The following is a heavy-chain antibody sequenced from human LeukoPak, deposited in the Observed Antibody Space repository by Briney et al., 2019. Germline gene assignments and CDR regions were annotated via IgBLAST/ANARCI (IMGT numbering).Heavy chain of an antibody. Sequence: SGGSLRLSCAASGFTFSSYSMNWVRQAPGKGLEWVSSISSSSSYIYYADSVKGRFTISRDNTKNSLYLQMNSLRAEDTAVYYCARDRRSGWCDYWGQGTLVTVSS. CDR3: ARDRRSGWCDY. D-gene: IGHD6-19*01. J-gene: IGHJ4*02. CDR2: ISSSSSYI. V-gene: IGHV3-21*01. CDR1: GFTFSSYS.